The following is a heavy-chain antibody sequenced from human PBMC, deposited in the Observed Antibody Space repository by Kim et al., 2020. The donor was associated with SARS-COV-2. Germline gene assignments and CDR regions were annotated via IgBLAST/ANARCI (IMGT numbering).Heavy chain of an antibody. Sequence: DSVEGRFTISRDNAQNSLYQQMNSLRTEDTAIYFCARARALVRGAISGFDIWGQGTTVTVSS. J-gene: IGHJ3*02. D-gene: IGHD3-10*01. V-gene: IGHV3-11*05. CDR3: ARARALVRGAISGFDI.